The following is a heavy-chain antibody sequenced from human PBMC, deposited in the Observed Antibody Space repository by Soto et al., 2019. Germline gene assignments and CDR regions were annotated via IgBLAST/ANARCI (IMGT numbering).Heavy chain of an antibody. CDR2: IIPIFGTA. J-gene: IGHJ6*02. CDR3: ALELYSSTEPICGMDV. V-gene: IGHV1-69*06. Sequence: QVQLVQSGAEVKKPGSSVKVSCKASGGTFSSYAISWVRQAPGQGLEWMGGIIPIFGTANYAQKFQGRVTITADKSTSTAYMELSSLRSEDRAVYYCALELYSSTEPICGMDVWGQGTTVTVSS. D-gene: IGHD2-15*01. CDR1: GGTFSSYA.